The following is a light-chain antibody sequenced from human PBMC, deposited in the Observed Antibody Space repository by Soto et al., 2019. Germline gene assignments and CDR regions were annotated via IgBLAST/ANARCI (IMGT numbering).Light chain of an antibody. J-gene: IGKJ4*01. CDR2: GAS. V-gene: IGKV1-39*01. CDR1: RTINTY. CDR3: KQTYSDIY. Sequence: DVRMTQSPSCLSASVGDTITITCRASRTINTYLNWFQQKPGEPPRLLIYGASTLHDGVPSRFSGSGSGEDFTLTISGLQPEDFASYHCKQTYSDIYFGGGTKVDIK.